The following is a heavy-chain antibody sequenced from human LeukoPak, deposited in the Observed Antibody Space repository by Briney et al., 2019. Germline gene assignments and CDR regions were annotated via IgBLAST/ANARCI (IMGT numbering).Heavy chain of an antibody. CDR2: ISSASTYI. CDR1: GFTFNIFS. J-gene: IGHJ4*02. CDR3: ARLGPASSGWPESFDY. V-gene: IGHV3-21*04. Sequence: GGSLRLSCAASGFTFNIFSMNWVRQAPGKGLEWVSSISSASTYISYADSVKGRFTISRDNAKNSLYLQMNSLRAEDTAVYYCARLGPASSGWPESFDYWGQGTLVTVSS. D-gene: IGHD6-19*01.